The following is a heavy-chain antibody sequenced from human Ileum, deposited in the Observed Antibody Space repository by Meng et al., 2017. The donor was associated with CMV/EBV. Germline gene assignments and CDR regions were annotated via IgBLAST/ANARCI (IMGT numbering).Heavy chain of an antibody. V-gene: IGHV3-7*01. CDR2: MNQDGSAR. D-gene: IGHD4-11*01. Sequence: GESLKISCAASGFSFSTYWMSWVRQTPGKGLEWVAHMNQDGSARYFVDSVKGRFTISRDNAQNSLYLQMNSLRAEDTAVYYCVRHPDYRFDYWGQGTLVTVSS. CDR1: GFSFSTYW. J-gene: IGHJ4*02. CDR3: VRHPDYRFDY.